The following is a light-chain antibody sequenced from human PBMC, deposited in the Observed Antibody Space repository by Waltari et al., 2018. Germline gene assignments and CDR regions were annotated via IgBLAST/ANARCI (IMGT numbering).Light chain of an antibody. CDR2: DAS. CDR1: QDISNL. Sequence: DIQMTQSPSSLSASIGDRVTITCQASQDISNLLNWYQQKPGKAPKLLIYDASNLEIGVPSRISGSGSGTDFTFTINSLQPEDVGTYYCQQYDDLPTWTFGQGTKVEIK. J-gene: IGKJ1*01. V-gene: IGKV1-33*01. CDR3: QQYDDLPTWT.